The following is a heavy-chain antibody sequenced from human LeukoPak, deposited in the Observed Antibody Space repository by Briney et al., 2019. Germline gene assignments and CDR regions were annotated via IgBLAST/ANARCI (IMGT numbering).Heavy chain of an antibody. Sequence: ASVTVSCKASGYTFTSYYMHWVRQAPGQGLEWMGIINPSGGSTSYAQKFQGRVTMTRDTSTSTVYMELSSLRSEDTAVYYCARDRNRITMVRGVISPYYYYYGMDVWGQGTTVTVSS. CDR2: INPSGGST. J-gene: IGHJ6*02. CDR3: ARDRNRITMVRGVISPYYYYYGMDV. CDR1: GYTFTSYY. V-gene: IGHV1-46*01. D-gene: IGHD3-10*01.